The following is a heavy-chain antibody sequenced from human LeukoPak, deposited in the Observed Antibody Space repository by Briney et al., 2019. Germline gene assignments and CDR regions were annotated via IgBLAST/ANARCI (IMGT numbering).Heavy chain of an antibody. CDR3: AREEVDTAMAAGYYYYGMDV. CDR2: IWYDGSNK. J-gene: IGHJ6*02. Sequence: GRSLRLSCAASGFTFSSYGMHWVRQAPGKGLEWVAVIWYDGSNKYYADSVKGRFTISRDNSKNTLYLQMNSLRAEDTAVYYRAREEVDTAMAAGYYYYGMDVWGQGTTVTVSS. V-gene: IGHV3-33*01. D-gene: IGHD5-18*01. CDR1: GFTFSSYG.